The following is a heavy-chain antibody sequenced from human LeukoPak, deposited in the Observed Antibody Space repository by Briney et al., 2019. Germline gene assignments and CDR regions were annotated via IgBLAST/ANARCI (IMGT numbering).Heavy chain of an antibody. Sequence: PSETLSLTGTVSGGSISSGSYYWSWIRQPAGKGLEWIGRIYTSGSTNYNPSLKSRVTISVDTSKNQFSLKLSSVTAADTAVYYCARRLGSSWYYWYAFDIWGQGTMVTVSS. J-gene: IGHJ3*02. CDR3: ARRLGSSWYYWYAFDI. V-gene: IGHV4-61*02. CDR2: IYTSGST. CDR1: GGSISSGSYY. D-gene: IGHD6-13*01.